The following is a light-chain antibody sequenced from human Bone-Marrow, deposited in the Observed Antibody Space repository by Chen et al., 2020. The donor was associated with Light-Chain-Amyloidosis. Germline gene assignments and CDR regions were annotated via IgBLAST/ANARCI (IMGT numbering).Light chain of an antibody. V-gene: IGKV2-30*02. Sequence: VVMTHSPLSLSVTLGQPASIFCRYSQSLLHTDGYTYLNWFQQRPGQSPRRLIYKVSIRDSGGRDRFSGSGSGTDLKMKIRRVEAEDVGIDDCMQGRAWRSVGQGTKRE. CDR3: MQGRAWRS. J-gene: IGKJ2*03. CDR1: QSLLHTDGYTY. CDR2: KVS.